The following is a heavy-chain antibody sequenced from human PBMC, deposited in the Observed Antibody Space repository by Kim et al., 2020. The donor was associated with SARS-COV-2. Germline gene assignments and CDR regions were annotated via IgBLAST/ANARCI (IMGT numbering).Heavy chain of an antibody. CDR3: ARSLGYCSGGSCYGYFDY. CDR1: GFTFDDYG. V-gene: IGHV3-20*04. Sequence: GGSLRLSCAASGFTFDDYGMSWVRQAPGKGLEWVSGINWNGGSTGYADSVKGRFTISRDNAKNSLYLQMNSLRAEDTALYYCARSLGYCSGGSCYGYFDYWGQGTLVTVSS. J-gene: IGHJ4*02. D-gene: IGHD2-15*01. CDR2: INWNGGST.